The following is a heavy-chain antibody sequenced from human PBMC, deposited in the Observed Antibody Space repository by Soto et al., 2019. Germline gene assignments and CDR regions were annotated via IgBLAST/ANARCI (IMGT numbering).Heavy chain of an antibody. CDR3: AKDRDDYIWGSYRVFDY. Sequence: EVQLLESGGGLVQPGGSLRLSCAASGFTFSSYAMSWVRQAPGKGLEWVSAISGSGGSTYYADSGKGRLTISRDNSKNTLYLQMNSLRAEDTAVYYCAKDRDDYIWGSYRVFDYWGQGTLVTVSS. J-gene: IGHJ4*02. CDR1: GFTFSSYA. D-gene: IGHD3-16*02. CDR2: ISGSGGST. V-gene: IGHV3-23*01.